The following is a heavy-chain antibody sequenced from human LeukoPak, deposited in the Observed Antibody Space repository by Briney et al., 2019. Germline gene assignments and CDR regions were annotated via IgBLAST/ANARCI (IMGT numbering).Heavy chain of an antibody. D-gene: IGHD3-22*01. V-gene: IGHV3-23*01. CDR3: AKDRVYYFDSSGYSCDY. CDR1: GFTFSNYA. J-gene: IGHJ4*02. Sequence: GGSLRLSCAASGFTFSNYAMSWLRQAPGKGLEWVSGISGGGGTTYYADSVKGRFTISRDNSKNTLYLQMHSLRAEDTAVYYCAKDRVYYFDSSGYSCDYWGQGSLVTVSS. CDR2: ISGGGGTT.